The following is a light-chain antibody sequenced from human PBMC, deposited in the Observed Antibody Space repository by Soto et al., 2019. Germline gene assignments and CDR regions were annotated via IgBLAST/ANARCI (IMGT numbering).Light chain of an antibody. Sequence: GLMPSPGTLSLSPGARAPLSGRASQSVSSSYLAWYQQKPGQAPRLLIYGASSRATGIPDRFSGSGSGTDFTLTISRLEPEEFAVYYCEQYGSSPGTFGQGTRLEIK. CDR3: EQYGSSPGT. J-gene: IGKJ5*01. CDR2: GAS. CDR1: QSVSSSY. V-gene: IGKV3-20*01.